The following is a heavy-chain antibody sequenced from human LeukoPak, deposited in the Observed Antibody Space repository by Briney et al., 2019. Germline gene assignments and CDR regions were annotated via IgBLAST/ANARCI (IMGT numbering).Heavy chain of an antibody. CDR1: GFTFSSYV. CDR3: AREIDSYSYEAGSKYRTFDY. D-gene: IGHD5-18*01. Sequence: GGSLRLSCAASGFTFSSYVMHWVRQAPGKGLEWVSSISTSTSYIYYADSVKGRFTISRDNAKNSLFLQMNSLRAEDSAVYYCAREIDSYSYEAGSKYRTFDYWGQGTLVTVSS. CDR2: ISTSTSYI. V-gene: IGHV3-21*01. J-gene: IGHJ4*02.